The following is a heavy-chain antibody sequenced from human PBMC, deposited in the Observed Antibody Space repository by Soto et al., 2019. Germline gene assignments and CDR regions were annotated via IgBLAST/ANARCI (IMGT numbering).Heavy chain of an antibody. Sequence: ASVKVSCKASGYTFTSYGISWVRQAPGQGLEWMGWISPYSGNTNYAQKLQGRVTMTTDTSTSTAYMDLRSLRSDDTAVYYCAKEGPAGDPFDHWGQGTLVTVS. CDR1: GYTFTSYG. J-gene: IGHJ4*02. CDR3: AKEGPAGDPFDH. D-gene: IGHD2-2*01. V-gene: IGHV1-18*01. CDR2: ISPYSGNT.